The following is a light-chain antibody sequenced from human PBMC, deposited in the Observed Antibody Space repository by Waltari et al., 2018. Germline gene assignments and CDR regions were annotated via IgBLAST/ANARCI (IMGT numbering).Light chain of an antibody. CDR2: KAS. CDR3: QQYNSVLWT. Sequence: DVQMTQYPSTLSASVGDRVTITCRASQSISTWLAWYQQKAGKAPKVLIYKASSLESGVTSRFSGSGSGTEFTLTISSLQPDDFATYYCQQYNSVLWTFGQGTKVEIK. J-gene: IGKJ1*01. V-gene: IGKV1-5*03. CDR1: QSISTW.